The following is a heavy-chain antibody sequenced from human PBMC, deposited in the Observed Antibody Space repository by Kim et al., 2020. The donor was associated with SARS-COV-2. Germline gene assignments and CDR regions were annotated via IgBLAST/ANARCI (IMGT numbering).Heavy chain of an antibody. CDR3: ARGAGGYAGYILDD. D-gene: IGHD3-22*01. CDR2: ISGDNGDT. V-gene: IGHV1-3*01. CDR1: GYTFTHYA. J-gene: IGHJ4*02. Sequence: ASVKVSCKTSGYTFTHYAMHWVRQAPGQRLEWMGYISGDNGDTKYSQKFQGRVTITRDTSATTAYMELSSLTSDDTAVYYCARGAGGYAGYILDDWGQGT.